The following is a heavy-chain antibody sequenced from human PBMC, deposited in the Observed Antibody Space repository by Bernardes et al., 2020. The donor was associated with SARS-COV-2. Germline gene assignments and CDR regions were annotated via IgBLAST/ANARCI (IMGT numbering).Heavy chain of an antibody. D-gene: IGHD3-22*01. J-gene: IGHJ5*02. Sequence: ASVKVSCKASGYTFTGYYMHWVRQAPGQGLEWMGWINPNSGGTNYAQKFQGWVTMTRDTSISTAYMELSRLRSDDTAVYYCARVPYGDYYDSSGYYTENGWFDPWGQGTLVTVSS. CDR2: INPNSGGT. V-gene: IGHV1-2*04. CDR1: GYTFTGYY. CDR3: ARVPYGDYYDSSGYYTENGWFDP.